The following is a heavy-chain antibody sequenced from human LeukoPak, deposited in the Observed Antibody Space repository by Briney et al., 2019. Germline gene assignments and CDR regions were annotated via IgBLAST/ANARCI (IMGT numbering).Heavy chain of an antibody. D-gene: IGHD6-6*01. CDR1: GFTFSSYG. Sequence: GGSLRLSCAASGFTFSSYGMHWVRQAPGKGLEWVAVIWYDGSNKYYADSVKGRFTISGDNSKNTLYLQMNSLRAEDTAVYYCARDRIAARRSWFDPWGQGTLVTVSS. J-gene: IGHJ5*02. CDR2: IWYDGSNK. CDR3: ARDRIAARRSWFDP. V-gene: IGHV3-33*01.